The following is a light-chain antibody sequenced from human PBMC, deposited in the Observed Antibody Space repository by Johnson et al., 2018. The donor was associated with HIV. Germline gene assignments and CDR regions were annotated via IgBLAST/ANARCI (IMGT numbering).Light chain of an antibody. V-gene: IGLV1-51*01. CDR1: SSNIGNSY. CDR3: GSWDSSLSAFV. J-gene: IGLJ1*01. CDR2: DNN. Sequence: QSVLTQPPSVSAAPGQKVTISCSGSSSNIGNSYVSWYQQLPGTAPKLLIYDNNKRPSEIPDRFSGSKSGTSATLGITGLQTGDETDYYCGSWDSSLSAFVFGTGTKGTVL.